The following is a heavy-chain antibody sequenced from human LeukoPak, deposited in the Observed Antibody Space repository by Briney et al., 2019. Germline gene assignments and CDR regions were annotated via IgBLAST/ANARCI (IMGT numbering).Heavy chain of an antibody. J-gene: IGHJ4*02. V-gene: IGHV3-30*18. CDR1: GFTFRSYD. D-gene: IGHD5-18*01. CDR3: AKFRWIQLY. CDR2: ISYDGSNK. Sequence: GGSLRLSCAASGFTFRSYDMHWVRQAPGKGLEWVAVISYDGSNKYYADSVKGRVTISRDNSKNTLYLQMNSLRAEDTAVYYCAKFRWIQLYWGQGTLVTVSS.